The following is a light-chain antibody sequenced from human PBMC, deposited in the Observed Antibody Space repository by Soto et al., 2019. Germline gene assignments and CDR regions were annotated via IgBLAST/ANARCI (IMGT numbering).Light chain of an antibody. CDR3: SSYVVSSTSWV. J-gene: IGLJ3*02. V-gene: IGLV2-14*03. CDR2: DVN. CDR1: SSDTDIFDF. Sequence: QSALTQPASVSGSPGRSITISCTGPSSDTDIFDFVSWYQQHPGKAPKLIIYDVNHRPSGVSDRFSGTKSGNTASLTISGLQAGDEAAYYCSSYVVSSTSWVFGGGTKVTVL.